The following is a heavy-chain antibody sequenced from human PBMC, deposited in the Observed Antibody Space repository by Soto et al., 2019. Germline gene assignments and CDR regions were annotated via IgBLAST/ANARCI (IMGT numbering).Heavy chain of an antibody. J-gene: IGHJ4*02. Sequence: PSETLSLTCTVSGGSISSYYWSWIRQPPGKGLEWIGYIYYSGSTNYNPSLKSRVTISVDTSKNQFSLKLSSVTAADTAVYYCARDLMGSSWYFQFDSWGQGTLVTVSS. CDR1: GGSISSYY. CDR2: IYYSGST. V-gene: IGHV4-59*01. CDR3: ARDLMGSSWYFQFDS. D-gene: IGHD6-13*01.